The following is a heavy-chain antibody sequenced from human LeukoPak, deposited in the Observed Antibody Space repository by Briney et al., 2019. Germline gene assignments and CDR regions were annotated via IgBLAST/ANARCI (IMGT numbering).Heavy chain of an antibody. V-gene: IGHV3-23*01. D-gene: IGHD3-3*01. J-gene: IGHJ6*02. CDR2: ITGSGGST. Sequence: GGSLRLSCAASGFTFSNYALSWVRQAPGKGLEWVSAITGSGGSTYYADSVKGRFTISRDNSKNTLYLQMNSQRAEDTAVYYCAKDGPLLRFSDGMDVWGQGTTVTVSS. CDR1: GFTFSNYA. CDR3: AKDGPLLRFSDGMDV.